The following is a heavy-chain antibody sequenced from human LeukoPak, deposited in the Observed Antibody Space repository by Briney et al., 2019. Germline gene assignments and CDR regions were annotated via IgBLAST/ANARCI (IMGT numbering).Heavy chain of an antibody. J-gene: IGHJ4*02. CDR2: ISAYNGNT. CDR1: GYTFTSYG. Sequence: ASVKVSCKASGYTFTSYGISWVRQAPGQGLEWMGWISAYNGNTNYAQKLQGRVTMTTDTSTSTAYMELRSLRSDDTAVYYCARGRVGIQLWARSDYWGQGTLVTVSS. CDR3: ARGRVGIQLWARSDY. D-gene: IGHD5-18*01. V-gene: IGHV1-18*01.